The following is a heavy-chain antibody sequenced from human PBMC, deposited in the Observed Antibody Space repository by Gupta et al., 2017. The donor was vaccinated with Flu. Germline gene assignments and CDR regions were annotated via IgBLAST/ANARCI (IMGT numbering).Heavy chain of an antibody. Sequence: QVQLVQSGAEVKKPGSSVKVSCTASGGPLGSYAYSWVRQASGQGLEWMGGIIPSVGTANYAQKFQGRVTITADKSTSTGYMELSSLRSEDTAVYYCARGGYCSGDSCYSEYWGQGTLVTFSS. D-gene: IGHD2-15*01. J-gene: IGHJ4*02. V-gene: IGHV1-69*06. CDR3: ARGGYCSGDSCYSEY. CDR2: IIPSVGTA. CDR1: GGPLGSYA.